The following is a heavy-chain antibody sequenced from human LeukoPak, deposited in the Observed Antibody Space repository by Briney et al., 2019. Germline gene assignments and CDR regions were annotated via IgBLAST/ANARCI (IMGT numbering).Heavy chain of an antibody. CDR1: GSTFSSYG. CDR3: ARGTAGYSSGWLSPFDY. D-gene: IGHD6-19*01. V-gene: IGHV3-33*01. CDR2: IWYDGSNK. J-gene: IGHJ4*02. Sequence: PGGSLRLSCAASGSTFSSYGMHWVRQAPGKGLEWVAVIWYDGSNKYYADSVKGRFTISRDNSKNTLYLQMNSLRAEDTAVYYCARGTAGYSSGWLSPFDYWGQGTLVTVSS.